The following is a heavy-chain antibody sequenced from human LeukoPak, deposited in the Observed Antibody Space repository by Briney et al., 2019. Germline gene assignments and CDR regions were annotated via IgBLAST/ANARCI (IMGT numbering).Heavy chain of an antibody. V-gene: IGHV1-8*01. CDR3: ARAPTVLRYFDRRCWFDP. CDR2: MNPNSGNT. Sequence: ASVKVSCKASGYTFTSYDINWVRQATGQGLEWMGWMNPNSGNTGYAQKFQGRVTMTRNTSISTAYMELSSLRSEDTAVYYCARAPTVLRYFDRRCWFDPWGQGTLVTVSS. CDR1: GYTFTSYD. D-gene: IGHD3-9*01. J-gene: IGHJ5*02.